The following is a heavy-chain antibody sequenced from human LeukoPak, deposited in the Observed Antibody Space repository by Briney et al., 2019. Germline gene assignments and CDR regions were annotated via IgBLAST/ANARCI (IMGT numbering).Heavy chain of an antibody. CDR1: GFTFSDYW. CDR2: IKQDGSEK. J-gene: IGHJ4*02. CDR3: ARGSPVDY. V-gene: IGHV3-7*01. Sequence: GGSLRLSCVASGFTFSDYWMTWVRQAPGKGLEWVANIKQDGSEKYYVDSVKGRFTISRDNAKNSLYLQMNILRAEDTAEYYCARGSPVDYWGQGTLVTVSS.